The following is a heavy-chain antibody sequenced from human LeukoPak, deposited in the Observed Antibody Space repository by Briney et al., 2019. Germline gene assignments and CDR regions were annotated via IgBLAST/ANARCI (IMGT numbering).Heavy chain of an antibody. J-gene: IGHJ4*02. D-gene: IGHD3-22*01. CDR1: GGSINSGSSY. V-gene: IGHV4-39*07. Sequence: SEALSLTCTVSGGSINSGSSYWGWIRQPPGKGLEWIGSIYHSGSSYYNPSLKSRVTVSLDTSKNQLSLKVNSVTAADTAVYYCARGVSESGGYYHHDYWGQGVLVTVSS. CDR2: IYHSGSS. CDR3: ARGVSESGGYYHHDY.